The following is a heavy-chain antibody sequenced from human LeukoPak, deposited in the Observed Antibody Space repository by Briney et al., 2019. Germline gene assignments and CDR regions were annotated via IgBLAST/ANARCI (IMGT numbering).Heavy chain of an antibody. V-gene: IGHV3-23*01. CDR2: ISGSGGST. J-gene: IGHJ4*02. Sequence: HTGGSLRLSCAASGFTFSSYAMSWVRQAPGKGLEWVSAISGSGGSTYYADSVKGRFTISRDNSKNTLYLQMNSLRAEDTAVYYCAKDLGSSGWVDYWGQGTLVTVSS. D-gene: IGHD6-19*01. CDR3: AKDLGSSGWVDY. CDR1: GFTFSSYA.